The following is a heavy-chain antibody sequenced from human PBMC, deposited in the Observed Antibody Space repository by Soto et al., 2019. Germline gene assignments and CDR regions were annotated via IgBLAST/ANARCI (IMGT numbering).Heavy chain of an antibody. V-gene: IGHV3-33*01. Sequence: GGSLRLSCAASGFTFSSYGMHWVRQAPGKGLEWVAVIWYDGSNKYYADSVKGRFTISRDNSKNTLYLQMNSLRAEDTAVYYCARDNFWSGYRARSIDAFDIWGQGTMVTVSS. D-gene: IGHD3-3*01. CDR2: IWYDGSNK. J-gene: IGHJ3*02. CDR3: ARDNFWSGYRARSIDAFDI. CDR1: GFTFSSYG.